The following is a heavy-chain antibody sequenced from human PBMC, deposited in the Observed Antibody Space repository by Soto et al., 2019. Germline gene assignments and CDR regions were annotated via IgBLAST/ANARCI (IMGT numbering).Heavy chain of an antibody. CDR3: ASGGNWFDP. V-gene: IGHV4-4*02. CDR2: IYHSGST. J-gene: IGHJ5*02. Sequence: PSETLSLTCAVSGGSISSSNWWSWVRQPPGKGLEWIGEIYHSGSTNYNPSLKSRVTISIEPSKNQFSLTLKSVTAADTAVYYCASGGNWFDPWGQGVLVTVSS. D-gene: IGHD3-16*01. CDR1: GGSISSSNW.